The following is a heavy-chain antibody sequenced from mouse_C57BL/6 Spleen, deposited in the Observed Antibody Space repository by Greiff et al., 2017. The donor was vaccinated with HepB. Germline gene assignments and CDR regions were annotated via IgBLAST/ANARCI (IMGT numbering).Heavy chain of an antibody. D-gene: IGHD2-3*01. J-gene: IGHJ1*03. CDR3: AREDDGYWYFDV. CDR2: ISDGGSYT. CDR1: GFTFSSYA. V-gene: IGHV5-4*01. Sequence: EVQLVESGGGLVKPGGSLKLSCAASGFTFSSYAMSWVRQTPEKRLEWVATISDGGSYTYYPDNVKGRFTISRDNAKNNLYLQMSHLKSEDTAMYYCAREDDGYWYFDVWGTGTTVTVSS.